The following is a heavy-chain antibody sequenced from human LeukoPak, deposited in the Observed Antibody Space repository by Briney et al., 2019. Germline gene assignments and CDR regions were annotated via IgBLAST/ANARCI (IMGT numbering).Heavy chain of an antibody. Sequence: ASVKVSCKASGYTFTNYYMHWVRQAPGQGLEWMGIINPSGGSTNYAQKFQGRVTMTRDSSTSTVYMELSSLRSEDTAVYYCAREHSGYDSWGQGTLLTVSS. CDR1: GYTFTNYY. J-gene: IGHJ5*02. V-gene: IGHV1-46*01. CDR2: INPSGGST. D-gene: IGHD5-12*01. CDR3: AREHSGYDS.